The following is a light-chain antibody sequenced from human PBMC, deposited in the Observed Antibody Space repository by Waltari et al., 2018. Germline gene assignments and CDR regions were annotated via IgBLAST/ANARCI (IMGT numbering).Light chain of an antibody. CDR1: QNVSSSY. Sequence: EIVLTQSPGTLSLSPGERATLSCRASQNVSSSYLAWYPQKPGQAPRLLIYGASSRATGIADRFSGRGSGTDFTLTNSRLEPEDFAVYYCQQYGSSPGTFGPGTKVEIK. V-gene: IGKV3-20*01. CDR2: GAS. J-gene: IGKJ1*01. CDR3: QQYGSSPGT.